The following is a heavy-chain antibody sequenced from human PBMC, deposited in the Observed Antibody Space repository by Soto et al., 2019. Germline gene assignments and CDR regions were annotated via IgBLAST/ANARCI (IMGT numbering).Heavy chain of an antibody. D-gene: IGHD1-26*01. CDR2: IGSKGQNYAT. CDR3: TKYSGTSSAPAA. CDR1: GFSFSDSA. Sequence: EVQLVESGGGLVQPEGSLKLSCAASGFSFSDSAMHWVRQASGKGLEWVGCIGSKGQNYATTYAASVKGRFIISTDESKNTAHLQMNSLKTEDTAVYYCTKYSGTSSAPAALGQGTLVTVSS. V-gene: IGHV3-73*02. J-gene: IGHJ5*02.